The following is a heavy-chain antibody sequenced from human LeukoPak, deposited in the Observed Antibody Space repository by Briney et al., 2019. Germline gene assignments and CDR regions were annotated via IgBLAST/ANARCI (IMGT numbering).Heavy chain of an antibody. Sequence: SQTLSLTCAISGDSVSSNSAAWNWIRQSPSRGLEWLGRTYYRSKWYNDYAVSVKSRITINPDTSKNQFSLQLNSVTPEDTAVYYCARGLGYCSSTSCPGAFDIWGQGTMVTVSS. CDR3: ARGLGYCSSTSCPGAFDI. CDR2: TYYRSKWYN. D-gene: IGHD2-2*01. V-gene: IGHV6-1*01. CDR1: GDSVSSNSAA. J-gene: IGHJ3*02.